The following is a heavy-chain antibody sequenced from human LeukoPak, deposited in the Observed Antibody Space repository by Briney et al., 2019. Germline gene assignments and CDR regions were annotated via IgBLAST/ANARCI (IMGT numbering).Heavy chain of an antibody. CDR3: ARHLGYCSSTSCYTGTFDY. CDR1: GGSTSSYY. CDR2: IYYSGST. D-gene: IGHD2-2*02. V-gene: IGHV4-59*08. J-gene: IGHJ4*02. Sequence: PSETLSLTCTASGGSTSSYYWSWIRQPPGKGLEWIGYIYYSGSTNYNPSLKSRVTISVDTSKNQFSLKLSSVTAADTAVYYCARHLGYCSSTSCYTGTFDYWGQGTLVTVSS.